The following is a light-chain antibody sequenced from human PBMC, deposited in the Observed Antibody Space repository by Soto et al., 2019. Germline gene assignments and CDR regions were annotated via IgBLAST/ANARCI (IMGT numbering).Light chain of an antibody. J-gene: IGLJ3*02. CDR2: STK. V-gene: IGLV8-61*01. CDR1: SGSVSTNYY. CDR3: VLYMGSGIWV. Sequence: QAVVTQEPSFSVSPGGTVTLTCGLSSGSVSTNYYPSWYQQTPGQAPRTLIYSTKTRSSGVPDRFSGSILGNKAALTITGAQADDESDYYCVLYMGSGIWVFGGGTKVTVL.